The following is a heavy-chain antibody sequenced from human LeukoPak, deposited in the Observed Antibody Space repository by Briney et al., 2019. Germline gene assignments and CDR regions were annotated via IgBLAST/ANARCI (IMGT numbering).Heavy chain of an antibody. CDR1: GYTLTELP. D-gene: IGHD7-27*01. Sequence: ASVKVSCKVSGYTLTELPMHWVRQAPGKGLEWMGGFDPEDGETIYAQKFQGRVTMTEDTSTDTAYMELSSLRSEDTAVYYCATRAETGDYNWFDPWGQGTLVTVSS. J-gene: IGHJ5*02. CDR2: FDPEDGET. CDR3: ATRAETGDYNWFDP. V-gene: IGHV1-24*01.